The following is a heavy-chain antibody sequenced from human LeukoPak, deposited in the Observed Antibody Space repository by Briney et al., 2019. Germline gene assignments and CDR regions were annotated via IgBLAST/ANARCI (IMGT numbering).Heavy chain of an antibody. CDR3: AREVMDNLRFDY. J-gene: IGHJ4*02. Sequence: ASVKVSRKASEGTLSSYAISWVRQAPGQGLEWMGGIIPIFGTANYAQKFQGRVTITADESTSTAYMELSSLRSEDTAVYYCAREVMDNLRFDYWGQGTLVTVSS. V-gene: IGHV1-69*01. CDR2: IIPIFGTA. CDR1: EGTLSSYA. D-gene: IGHD1-14*01.